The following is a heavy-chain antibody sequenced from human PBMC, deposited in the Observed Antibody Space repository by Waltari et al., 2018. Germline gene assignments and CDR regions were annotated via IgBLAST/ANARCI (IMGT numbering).Heavy chain of an antibody. V-gene: IGHV4-38-2*01. CDR2: IYHSGST. J-gene: IGHJ3*02. Sequence: QVHLQESGPRLVQPSETLSLACAVSGYSISSGYYWGWILQPPGKGLEWIGSIYHSGSTYYNPSLKSRVTISVDTSKNQFSLKLSSVTAADTAVYYCARHRESSGWRKYAFDIWGQGTMVTVSS. D-gene: IGHD6-19*01. CDR1: GYSISSGYY. CDR3: ARHRESSGWRKYAFDI.